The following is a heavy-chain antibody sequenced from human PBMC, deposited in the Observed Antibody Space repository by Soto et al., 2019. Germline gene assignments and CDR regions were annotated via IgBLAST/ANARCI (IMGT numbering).Heavy chain of an antibody. CDR2: ISSNGGST. CDR3: ARGHYTIFGVVITYYFDY. CDR1: GFTFSSYA. Sequence: GGSLRLSCAASGFTFSSYAMHWVRQAPGKGLEYVSAISSNGGSTYYANSVKGRFTISRDNSKNTLYLQMGSLRAEDMAVYYCARGHYTIFGVVITYYFDYWGQGTLVTVSS. D-gene: IGHD3-3*01. J-gene: IGHJ4*02. V-gene: IGHV3-64*01.